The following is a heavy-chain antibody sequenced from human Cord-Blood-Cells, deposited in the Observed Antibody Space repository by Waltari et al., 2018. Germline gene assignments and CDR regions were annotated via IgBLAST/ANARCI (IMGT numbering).Heavy chain of an antibody. CDR1: GGSFSGYY. Sequence: QVQLQQWGAGLLKPSETLSLTCAVYGGSFSGYYWSWIRQPPGKGLDWIGEINHSGSTNHNPSLKSRVTISVDTSKNQVSLKLSSVTAADTAVYYCARAPPIELKGAFDIWGQGTMVTVSA. CDR2: INHSGST. V-gene: IGHV4-34*01. CDR3: ARAPPIELKGAFDI. D-gene: IGHD1-1*01. J-gene: IGHJ3*02.